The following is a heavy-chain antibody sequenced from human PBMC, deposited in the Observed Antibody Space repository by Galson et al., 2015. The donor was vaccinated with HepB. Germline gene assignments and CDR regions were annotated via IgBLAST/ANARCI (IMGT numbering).Heavy chain of an antibody. V-gene: IGHV3-48*01. D-gene: IGHD3-16*02. CDR3: AKDLGRYKARGYYYGMDV. CDR2: ISSSSSTI. J-gene: IGHJ6*02. Sequence: SLRLSCAASGFTFSSYSMNWVRQAPGKGLEWVSYISSSSSTIYYADSVKGRFTISRDNAKNSLYLQMNSLRAEDTAVYYCAKDLGRYKARGYYYGMDVWGQGTTVTVSS. CDR1: GFTFSSYS.